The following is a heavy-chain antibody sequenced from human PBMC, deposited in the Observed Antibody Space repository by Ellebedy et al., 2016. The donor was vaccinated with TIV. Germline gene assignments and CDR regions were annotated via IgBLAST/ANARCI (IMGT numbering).Heavy chain of an antibody. D-gene: IGHD4/OR15-4a*01. V-gene: IGHV3-13*01. CDR1: GFIFSNFD. J-gene: IGHJ6*02. Sequence: PGGSLRLSCAASGFIFSNFDMHWVRQASGKRLEWVSGIGTLGDTFYPDSVKGRFTISRENATNSLYLQMNNLRDEDTAVYFCVRAVGANLGAGAAGDLDVWGQGTTVTVSS. CDR3: VRAVGANLGAGAAGDLDV. CDR2: IGTLGDT.